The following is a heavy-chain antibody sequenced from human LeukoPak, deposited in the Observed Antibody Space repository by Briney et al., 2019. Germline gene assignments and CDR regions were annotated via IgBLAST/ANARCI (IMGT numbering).Heavy chain of an antibody. J-gene: IGHJ6*02. D-gene: IGHD6-19*01. V-gene: IGHV3-30*18. CDR1: GFTFSSYG. Sequence: PGGSLRLSCAASGFTFSSYGMHWVRQAPGKGLEWVAVISYDGSNKYYADSVKGRFTISRDNSKNTLYLQMNSLRAEDTAVYYCAKDAIAVAGTYYGMDVWGQGTTVTVSS. CDR2: ISYDGSNK. CDR3: AKDAIAVAGTYYGMDV.